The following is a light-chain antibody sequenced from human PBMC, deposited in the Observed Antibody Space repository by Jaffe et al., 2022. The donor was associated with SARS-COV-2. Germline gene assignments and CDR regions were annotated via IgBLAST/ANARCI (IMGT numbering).Light chain of an antibody. Sequence: QSDLTQPASVSGSPGQSITISCTGSNSDIGAYDYVSWYQQHPGKAPRLVIYDISYRPSGVSNRFSGSKSGSTASLTISGLQAADEADYFCNSYTTSSSYVFGPGTRVTVL. CDR3: NSYTTSSSYV. J-gene: IGLJ1*01. CDR2: DIS. V-gene: IGLV2-14*03. CDR1: NSDIGAYDY.